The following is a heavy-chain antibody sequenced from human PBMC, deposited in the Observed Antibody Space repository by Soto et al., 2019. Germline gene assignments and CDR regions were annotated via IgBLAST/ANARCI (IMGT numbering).Heavy chain of an antibody. Sequence: QVQLVQSGAEVKKPGASVQVSCKASGYTFTSYGVSWVRQAPGQGVEWMGWISAYNGKSNFAQKLQGRVNMTTDTSTSTANHELRSLRSDDTAVYYCARGGDTAIYCYYAIAVWGQGTTVTVSS. D-gene: IGHD5-18*01. J-gene: IGHJ6*02. V-gene: IGHV1-18*01. CDR3: ARGGDTAIYCYYAIAV. CDR2: ISAYNGKS. CDR1: GYTFTSYG.